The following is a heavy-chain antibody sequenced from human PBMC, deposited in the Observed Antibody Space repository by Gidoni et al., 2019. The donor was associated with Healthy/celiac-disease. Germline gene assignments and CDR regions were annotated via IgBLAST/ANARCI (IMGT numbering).Heavy chain of an antibody. Sequence: EVQLVESGGGLVKPGRSLRLSCTASGFPFGDYAMSWFRQAPGKGLEWVGFIRSKAYGGTTEYAASVKGRFTISRDDSKSIAYLQMNSLKTEDTAVYYCTRDSLYCGGDCYYFDYWGQGTLVTVSS. V-gene: IGHV3-49*05. CDR1: GFPFGDYA. D-gene: IGHD2-21*02. CDR2: IRSKAYGGTT. J-gene: IGHJ4*02. CDR3: TRDSLYCGGDCYYFDY.